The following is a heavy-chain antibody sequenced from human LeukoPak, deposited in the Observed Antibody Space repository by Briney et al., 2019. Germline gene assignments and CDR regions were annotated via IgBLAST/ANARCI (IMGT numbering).Heavy chain of an antibody. CDR2: IIPILGMA. D-gene: IGHD1-7*01. V-gene: IGHV1-69*04. J-gene: IGHJ6*02. CDR1: GGTFSSYA. Sequence: GASVKVSCKASGGTFSSYAISWVRQAPGQGLEWMGRIIPILGMANYAQKFQGRVTITADKSTSTAYMELSSLRSEDTAVYYCARDPLSWAGTTYYGMDVWGQGTTVTVSS. CDR3: ARDPLSWAGTTYYGMDV.